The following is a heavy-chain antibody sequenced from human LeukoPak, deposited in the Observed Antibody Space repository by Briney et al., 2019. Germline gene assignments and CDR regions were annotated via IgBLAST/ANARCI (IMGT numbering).Heavy chain of an antibody. CDR1: GFTFSSYG. D-gene: IGHD3-3*01. Sequence: GGSLRLSCAAAGFTFSSYGIHWVRQAPGKGLEWVAFIRYDGSNKYYSDSVKGRFTISRDNSKNTLYLQMNSLRGEDTAVYYCAKGSKEVLFTRDHHMDVWGKGTTVTIPS. CDR3: AKGSKEVLFTRDHHMDV. V-gene: IGHV3-30*02. J-gene: IGHJ6*03. CDR2: IRYDGSNK.